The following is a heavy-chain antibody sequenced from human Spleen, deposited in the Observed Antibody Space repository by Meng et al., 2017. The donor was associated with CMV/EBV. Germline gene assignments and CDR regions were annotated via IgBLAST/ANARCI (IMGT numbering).Heavy chain of an antibody. J-gene: IGHJ3*02. CDR3: ARDERGTRGGALDI. CDR1: ASNFNIYT. CDR2: IYSGGST. V-gene: IGHV3-66*02. D-gene: IGHD1-1*01. Sequence: GGSLRLSCAASASNFNIYTMNWVRQAPGKGLEWVSVIYSGGSTYYADSVKGRFTISRDNSKNTLYLQMNSLRAEDTAVYYCARDERGTRGGALDIWGQGTMVTVSS.